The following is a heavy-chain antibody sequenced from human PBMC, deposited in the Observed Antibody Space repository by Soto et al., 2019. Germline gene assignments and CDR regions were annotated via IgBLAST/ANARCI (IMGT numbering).Heavy chain of an antibody. CDR3: TTVLPYRGYSGYDFYYGMDV. J-gene: IGHJ6*02. D-gene: IGHD5-12*01. V-gene: IGHV3-15*01. Sequence: GGSLRLSCAASGFTFSNAWMSWVRQAPGKGLEWVGRIKSKTDGGTTDYAAPVKGRFTISRDDSKNTLYLQMNSLKTEDTAVYYCTTVLPYRGYSGYDFYYGMDVWGQGTTVTVSS. CDR1: GFTFSNAW. CDR2: IKSKTDGGTT.